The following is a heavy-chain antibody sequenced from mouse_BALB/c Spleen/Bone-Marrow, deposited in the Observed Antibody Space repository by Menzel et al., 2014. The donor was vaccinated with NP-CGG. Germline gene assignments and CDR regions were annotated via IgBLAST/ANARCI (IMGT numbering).Heavy chain of an antibody. Sequence: EVQLQQSGPGLVKPSQSLSLTCTVTGYSITSDSAWNWIRQSPGNKLEWMAYISYSGSTTYNPSLKSRISITRDTSKNQFFLQLNSVTTEDTATYYCARRGYYGTFLFAYWGQGTLVTVSA. D-gene: IGHD2-1*01. CDR2: ISYSGST. CDR3: ARRGYYGTFLFAY. V-gene: IGHV3-2*02. CDR1: GYSITSDSA. J-gene: IGHJ3*01.